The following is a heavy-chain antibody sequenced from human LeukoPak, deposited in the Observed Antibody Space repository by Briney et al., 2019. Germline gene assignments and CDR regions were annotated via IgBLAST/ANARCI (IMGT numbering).Heavy chain of an antibody. V-gene: IGHV3-64D*06. J-gene: IGHJ6*04. D-gene: IGHD3-10*01. Sequence: PGGSLRLSYSASGFTFSSYAMHWVRQAPGKGLEYVSAISSNGGSTYYADSVKGRFTISRDNSKNTLYLQMSSLRAEDTAVYYCVKVGISGASYYYGMDVWGKGTTVTVSS. CDR2: ISSNGGST. CDR1: GFTFSSYA. CDR3: VKVGISGASYYYGMDV.